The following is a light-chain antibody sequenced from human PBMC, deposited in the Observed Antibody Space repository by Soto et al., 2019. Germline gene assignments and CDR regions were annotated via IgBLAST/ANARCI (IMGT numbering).Light chain of an antibody. CDR3: QQSYTTPYS. J-gene: IGKJ2*01. CDR2: AAS. V-gene: IGKV1-39*01. CDR1: QSISSY. Sequence: DIQMTPSPSSLSASVGDRVTITCRASQSISSYLNWYQQKPGKAPKLLIYAASSLQSDVPSRFSGSGSGTDFTLTISGLPPEDFATYYCQQSYTTPYSFRQGTKLVIK.